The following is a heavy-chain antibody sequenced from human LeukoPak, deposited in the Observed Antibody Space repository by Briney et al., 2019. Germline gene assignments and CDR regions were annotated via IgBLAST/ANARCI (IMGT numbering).Heavy chain of an antibody. CDR1: GLAFSSYA. CDR3: ADYGVSGVRNNFY. V-gene: IGHV3-23*01. CDR2: ISVASNT. J-gene: IGHJ4*02. D-gene: IGHD3-3*01. Sequence: AGGSLRLSCAASGLAFSSYAMSWVRQAPGKGLEWVSTISVASNTFYADSVKGRLTISRDNSRNTVYLQMTSLRADDTAVYYCADYGVSGVRNNFYWGQGTLVTVSS.